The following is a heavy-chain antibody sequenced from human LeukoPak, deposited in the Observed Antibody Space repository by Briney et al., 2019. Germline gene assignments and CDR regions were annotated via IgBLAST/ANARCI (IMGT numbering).Heavy chain of an antibody. CDR2: IYTSVSS. V-gene: IGHV4-59*10. D-gene: IGHD4-17*01. Sequence: SETLSLTCAVYGGSFSGYFWSWIRQPAGKGLEWIGHIYTSVSSNYNPSLKSRVTMSVDTAKNQFSLKLSSVTAADTAVYYCARVDYGDFVYYYYYMDVWGKGTTVTVSS. J-gene: IGHJ6*03. CDR3: ARVDYGDFVYYYYYMDV. CDR1: GGSFSGYF.